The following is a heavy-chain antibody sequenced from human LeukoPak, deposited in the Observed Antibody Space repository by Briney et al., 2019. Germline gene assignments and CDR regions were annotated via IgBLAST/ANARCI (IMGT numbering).Heavy chain of an antibody. CDR1: GGSFSGYY. CDR2: INHSGST. V-gene: IGHV4-34*01. D-gene: IGHD3-10*01. CDR3: ARGSRDSDSRYYFNY. Sequence: SETLSLTCAVYGGSFSGYYWSWIRQPPGKGLEWIGEINHSGSTNYKPSLKSRVTISVDTSKNQFSLKLSSVTAADTAVYYCARGSRDSDSRYYFNYWGQGTLVTVSS. J-gene: IGHJ4*02.